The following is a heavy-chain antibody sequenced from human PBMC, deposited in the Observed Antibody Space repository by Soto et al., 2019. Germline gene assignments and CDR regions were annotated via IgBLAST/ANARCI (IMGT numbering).Heavy chain of an antibody. V-gene: IGHV3-23*01. CDR3: ASYWGDYNNFALGH. J-gene: IGHJ4*02. CDR1: GFTFSTYA. D-gene: IGHD4-4*01. CDR2: ISYGSGVTT. Sequence: GGSLRLSCAASGFTFSTYAMAWVRQAPGMGLEWVSGISYGSGVTTIYTESVKGRFTISRDNSNNTLYLQMSSLRAEDTAIYYCASYWGDYNNFALGHWGRGTLVTVSS.